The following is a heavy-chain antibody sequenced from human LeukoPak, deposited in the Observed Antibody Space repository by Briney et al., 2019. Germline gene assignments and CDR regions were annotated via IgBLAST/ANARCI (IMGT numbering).Heavy chain of an antibody. J-gene: IGHJ4*02. CDR3: ARQHWYSSGWLDY. V-gene: IGHV4-59*08. D-gene: IGHD6-19*01. CDR2: IYYSGST. Sequence: PSETLSLTCTVSGGSISSYYWSWLRQPPGKGLEWIGYIYYSGSTNYNPSLKSRVTISVDTSKNQFSLKLSSVTAADTAVYYYARQHWYSSGWLDYWGQGTLVTVSS. CDR1: GGSISSYY.